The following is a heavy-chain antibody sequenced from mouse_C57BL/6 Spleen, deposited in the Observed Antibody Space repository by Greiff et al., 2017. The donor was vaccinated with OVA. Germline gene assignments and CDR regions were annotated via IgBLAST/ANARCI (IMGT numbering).Heavy chain of an antibody. CDR2: IYPGDGDT. Sequence: QVQLQQSGAELVKPGASVKISCKASGYAFSSYWMNWVKQRPGKGLEWIGQIYPGDGDTNYNRKFKGKATLTADTSSSTAYMQLSSLTSEDSAVYFCARSPALDGSFAYWGQGTLVTVSA. J-gene: IGHJ3*01. V-gene: IGHV1-80*01. D-gene: IGHD2-3*01. CDR3: ARSPALDGSFAY. CDR1: GYAFSSYW.